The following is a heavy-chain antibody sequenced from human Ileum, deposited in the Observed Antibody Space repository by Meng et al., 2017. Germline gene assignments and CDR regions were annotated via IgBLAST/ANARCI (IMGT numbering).Heavy chain of an antibody. V-gene: IGHV4-4*02. J-gene: IGHJ4*02. Sequence: QVQWQESGPGLLKPSGPLSLTCAVSGGSISTSDWWSWVRQPPGKGLEWIGEIHHSGSTNYNPSLKSRVTISVDKSKNQFSLKLNSVTAADTAVYYCAREWSGSYRHFDYWGQGTLVTVSS. D-gene: IGHD1-26*01. CDR2: IHHSGST. CDR3: AREWSGSYRHFDY. CDR1: GGSISTSDW.